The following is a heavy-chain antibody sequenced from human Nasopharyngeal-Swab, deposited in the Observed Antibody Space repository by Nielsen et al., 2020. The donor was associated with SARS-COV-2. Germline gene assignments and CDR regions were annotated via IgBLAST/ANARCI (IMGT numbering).Heavy chain of an antibody. CDR2: INAGNDNT. CDR1: GYTFTSYA. CDR3: ARAQYDILTTYWYSFDN. D-gene: IGHD3-9*01. J-gene: IGHJ4*02. Sequence: ASVQVSCKASGYTFTSYAIHWVRQAPGQRLQWMGWINAGNDNTKYSQKFQGRVTITRDTSASTAYMELSSLRSEDTAVYYCARAQYDILTTYWYSFDNWGQGTLVTVSS. V-gene: IGHV1-3*01.